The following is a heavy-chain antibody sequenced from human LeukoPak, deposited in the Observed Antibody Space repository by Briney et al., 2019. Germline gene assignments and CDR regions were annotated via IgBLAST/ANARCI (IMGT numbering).Heavy chain of an antibody. Sequence: SETLSLTCAVYGASFVGRHWSWIRQPPGKGLEWLGEASHAGIANYNPSLKSRVSISVDTSKDQFSLKLASVTAADTAIYYCARGRANWDYDFDFWGPGTLVTVSS. CDR1: GASFVGRH. CDR2: ASHAGIA. D-gene: IGHD1-7*01. CDR3: ARGRANWDYDFDF. J-gene: IGHJ4*02. V-gene: IGHV4-34*01.